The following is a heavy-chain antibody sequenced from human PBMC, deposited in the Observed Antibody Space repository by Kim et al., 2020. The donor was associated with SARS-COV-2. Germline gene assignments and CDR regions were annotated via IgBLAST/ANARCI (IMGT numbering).Heavy chain of an antibody. D-gene: IGHD3-10*01. J-gene: IGHJ6*02. CDR1: KFIFSNYG. Sequence: GGSLRLSCEASKFIFSNYGMHWVRQAPGKGLEWVGVISHDGREKVYADAVKGRFNIFRDNSNNTLYLQMESPRAEDTAVYYCATESGSYYYGSGELLGHYALRVGGRGTTVTVSS. V-gene: IGHV3-30*03. CDR2: ISHDGREK. CDR3: ATESGSYYYGSGELLGHYALRV.